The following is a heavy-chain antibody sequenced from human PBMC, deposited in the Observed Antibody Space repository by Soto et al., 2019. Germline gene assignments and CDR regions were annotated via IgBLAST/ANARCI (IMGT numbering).Heavy chain of an antibody. CDR1: GFSFSKYA. V-gene: IGHV3-30-3*01. CDR3: AAHGSGTSFYFDY. Sequence: QVQLVESGGGVVQPGRSLRLSCAASGFSFSKYAMHWVRQAPAKGLEWVAVITSDGSDEFYADSVKGRFTISRDNSKNTFYLQMNSLRAEDTAVYYCAAHGSGTSFYFDYWGQGTLVTVSS. J-gene: IGHJ4*02. D-gene: IGHD3-10*01. CDR2: ITSDGSDE.